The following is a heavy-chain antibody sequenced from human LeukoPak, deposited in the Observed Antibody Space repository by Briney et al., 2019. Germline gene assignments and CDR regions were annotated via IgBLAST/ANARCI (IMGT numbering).Heavy chain of an antibody. Sequence: SETLSLTCTVSGGSISTTNYYWARIRQPPGEGLEWIGAIYYTGSTYYNPSLKSRVTISIDPSKNQFSLRLTSLNVADTAIYYCVSDRRISWIYYWGQGTLVTVSS. J-gene: IGHJ4*02. V-gene: IGHV4-39*01. CDR1: GGSISTTNYY. CDR2: IYYTGST. D-gene: IGHD6-13*01. CDR3: VSDRRISWIYY.